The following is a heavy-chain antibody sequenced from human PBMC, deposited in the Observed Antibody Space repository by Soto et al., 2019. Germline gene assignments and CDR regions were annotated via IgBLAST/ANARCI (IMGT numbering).Heavy chain of an antibody. D-gene: IGHD6-19*01. Sequence: SETVSLTCTVSGGAVSRGSYYWSWIRQPAGQGLEWIGDSPSGGSPNYNPSLKSRVTISVDTSKNQFSMKLSSVTAADTAVFYCARGREQWLVDAFEIWRQGTMVTVSS. J-gene: IGHJ3*02. CDR2: SPSGGSP. V-gene: IGHV4-61*01. CDR1: GGAVSRGSYY. CDR3: ARGREQWLVDAFEI.